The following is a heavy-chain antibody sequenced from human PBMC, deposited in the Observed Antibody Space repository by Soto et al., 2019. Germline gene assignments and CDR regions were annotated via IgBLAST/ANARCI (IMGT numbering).Heavy chain of an antibody. CDR3: ARVPYSGYDYNYYYGMDV. CDR1: GFTFSSYS. CDR2: ISSSSSYI. J-gene: IGHJ6*02. V-gene: IGHV3-21*01. Sequence: GGTLRLSCAASGFTFSSYSMNWVRQAPGKGLERVSSISSSSSYIYYADSVKGRFTISRDNAKNSLYLQMNSLRAEDTAVYYCARVPYSGYDYNYYYGMDVWGQGTTVTVSS. D-gene: IGHD5-12*01.